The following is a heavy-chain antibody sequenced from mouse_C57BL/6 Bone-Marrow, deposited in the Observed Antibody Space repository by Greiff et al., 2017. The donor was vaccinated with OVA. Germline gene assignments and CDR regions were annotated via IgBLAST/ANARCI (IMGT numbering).Heavy chain of an antibody. Sequence: QVQLQQPGAELVKPGASVKMSCKASGYTFTSYWITWVKQRPGQGLEWIGDIYPGGGSTNYNEKFKSKATLTVDTSSSTAYMQLSSLTSEDSAVXCCTSPYYYSRSSWFAYWGQGTLVTVSA. CDR2: IYPGGGST. J-gene: IGHJ3*01. CDR1: GYTFTSYW. CDR3: TSPYYYSRSSWFAY. D-gene: IGHD1-1*01. V-gene: IGHV1-55*01.